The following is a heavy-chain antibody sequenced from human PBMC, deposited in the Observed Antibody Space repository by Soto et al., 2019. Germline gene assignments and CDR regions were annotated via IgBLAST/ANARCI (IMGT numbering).Heavy chain of an antibody. J-gene: IGHJ4*02. Sequence: VQLVESGGGLVQPGGSLRLSCVVSGFTFTSHWMYWVRQAPGKGLVWVSRINRDGTFTSHADSVKGRFTMSRDNAKNMVYLQMNSLRAEDTAVYYCARQTPTGEQDYWGQGTLVTVSS. V-gene: IGHV3-74*01. CDR1: GFTFTSHW. D-gene: IGHD7-27*01. CDR2: INRDGTFT. CDR3: ARQTPTGEQDY.